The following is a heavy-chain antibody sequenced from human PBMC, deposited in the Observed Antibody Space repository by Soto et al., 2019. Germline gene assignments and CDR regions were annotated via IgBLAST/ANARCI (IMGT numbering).Heavy chain of an antibody. CDR2: INYSGST. V-gene: IGHV4-34*01. CDR1: GGSFSGYY. D-gene: IGHD3-9*01. Sequence: SETLSLTCAVYGGSFSGYYWSWIRQPPGKGLEWIGEINYSGSTNYNPSLKSRVTMSLDTSKNHFSLKLSSVTAADTAVYYCARMYYDILTNYRTFDYWGQGTLVTVSS. CDR3: ARMYYDILTNYRTFDY. J-gene: IGHJ4*02.